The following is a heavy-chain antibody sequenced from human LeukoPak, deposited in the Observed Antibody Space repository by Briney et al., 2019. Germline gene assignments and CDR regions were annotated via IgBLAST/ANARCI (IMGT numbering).Heavy chain of an antibody. D-gene: IGHD1-7*01. Sequence: GRSLRLSCAASGFTFSSYAMHWVRQAPGKGLEWVAVISYDGSNKYYADSVKGRFTISRDNSKNTLYLQMNSLRAEDTAVYYCARDAVLRAGNYYFDYWGQGTLVTVSS. CDR2: ISYDGSNK. CDR3: ARDAVLRAGNYYFDY. V-gene: IGHV3-30-3*01. CDR1: GFTFSSYA. J-gene: IGHJ4*02.